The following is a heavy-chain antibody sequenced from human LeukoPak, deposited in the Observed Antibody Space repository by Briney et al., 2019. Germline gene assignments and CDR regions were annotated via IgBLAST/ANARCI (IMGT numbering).Heavy chain of an antibody. CDR2: IYYTGST. J-gene: IGHJ4*02. Sequence: SETLSLTCTVSGGAISSYYWSWIRQPPGKGLEWIGYIYYTGSTNYNPSLNSRVTISVDMSKNQVSLNLRYVTAADTAVYYCARTGPGHYGRYLIEDDYWGQGTLVTVSS. D-gene: IGHD3-10*01. CDR1: GGAISSYY. V-gene: IGHV4-59*01. CDR3: ARTGPGHYGRYLIEDDY.